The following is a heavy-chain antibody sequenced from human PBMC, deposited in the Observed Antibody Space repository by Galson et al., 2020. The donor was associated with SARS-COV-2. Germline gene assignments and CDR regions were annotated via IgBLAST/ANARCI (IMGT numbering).Heavy chain of an antibody. CDR2: ISISGSYK. V-gene: IGHV3-21*01. J-gene: IGHJ2*01. Sequence: GKIGESLKISCAASGFTFSDYTINWVRQAPGKGLEGVSAISISGSYKFYADSVRGRFTIPRDNAKNSPYLQVNSLIAEDTAVYYCARALGATPFYYWYFDLWGRGTLVTVSS. CDR3: ARALGATPFYYWYFDL. CDR1: GFTFSDYT. D-gene: IGHD3-16*01.